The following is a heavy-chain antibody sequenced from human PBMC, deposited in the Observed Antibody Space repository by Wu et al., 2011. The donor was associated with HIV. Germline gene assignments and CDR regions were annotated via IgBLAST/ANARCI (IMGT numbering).Heavy chain of an antibody. Sequence: QVQLVQSETEVKKPGSSVKVSCKASGGTFSSYAISWVRQAPGQGLEWMGGIIPIFGTANYAQKFQGRVTITTDESTSTAYMELSSLRSEDTAVYYCARRSNWNDARGAFDIWGQGTMVTVSS. CDR3: ARRSNWNDARGAFDI. CDR1: GGTFSSYA. V-gene: IGHV1-69*01. J-gene: IGHJ3*02. CDR2: IIPIFGTA. D-gene: IGHD1-1*01.